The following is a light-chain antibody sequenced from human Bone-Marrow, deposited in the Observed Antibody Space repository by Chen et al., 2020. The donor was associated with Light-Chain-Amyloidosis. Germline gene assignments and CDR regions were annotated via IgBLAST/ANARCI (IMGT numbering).Light chain of an antibody. V-gene: IGLV3-21*02. J-gene: IGLJ3*02. CDR2: DDS. CDR3: QVWDRSSDRPV. CDR1: NIGSTS. Sequence: SSVLPQPSSVSVAPGQTATLACGGNNIGSTSVHWYQQTPGQAPLLVVYDDSDQPSGIPERLSGSNSGNTATLTISRVEAGDEADYYCQVWDRSSDRPVFGGGTKLTVL.